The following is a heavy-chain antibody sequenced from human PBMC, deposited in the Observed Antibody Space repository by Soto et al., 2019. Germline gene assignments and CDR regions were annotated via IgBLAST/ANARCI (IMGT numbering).Heavy chain of an antibody. Sequence: ASVKVSCKASGYTFTSYDINWVRQATGQGLEWMGWMNPNSGNTGYAQKFQGRVTMTRNTSISTAYMELGSLGSEDTAVYYCARVIGGRRTSRYFDYWGQGTLVTVSS. CDR3: ARVIGGRRTSRYFDY. CDR2: MNPNSGNT. V-gene: IGHV1-8*01. D-gene: IGHD3-10*01. J-gene: IGHJ4*02. CDR1: GYTFTSYD.